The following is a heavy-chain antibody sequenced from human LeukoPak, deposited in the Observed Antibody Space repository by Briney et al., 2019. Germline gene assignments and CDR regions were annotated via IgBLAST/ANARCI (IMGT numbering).Heavy chain of an antibody. Sequence: ASVKVSCKASGYTFTGYYMHWVRQAPGQGLEWMGWINPNSGGTNYARKFQGRVTMTRDTSISTAYMELSRLRSDDTAVYYCARGTDERETYFDYWGQGTLVTVSS. CDR2: INPNSGGT. V-gene: IGHV1-2*02. CDR1: GYTFTGYY. CDR3: ARGTDERETYFDY. J-gene: IGHJ4*02. D-gene: IGHD1-1*01.